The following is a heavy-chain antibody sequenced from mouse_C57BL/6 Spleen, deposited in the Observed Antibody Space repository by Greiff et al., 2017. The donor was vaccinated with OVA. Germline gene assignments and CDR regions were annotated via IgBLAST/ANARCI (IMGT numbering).Heavy chain of an antibody. CDR2: ISYDGSN. J-gene: IGHJ1*03. CDR3: ARDDWDWYFDV. D-gene: IGHD4-1*01. V-gene: IGHV3-6*01. CDR1: GYSITSGYY. Sequence: EVKLVESGPGLVKPSQSLSLTCSVTGYSITSGYYWNWIRQFPGNKLEWLGYISYDGSNNYNPSLKNRISITRDTSKNQFFLKLNSVTTEDTATYYCARDDWDWYFDVWGTGTTVTVSS.